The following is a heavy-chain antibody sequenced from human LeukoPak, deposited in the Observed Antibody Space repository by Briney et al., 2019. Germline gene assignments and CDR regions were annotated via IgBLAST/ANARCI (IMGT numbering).Heavy chain of an antibody. J-gene: IGHJ4*02. CDR2: IKKDGSEK. CDR1: GFTFIKSW. V-gene: IGHV3-7*04. CDR3: ARHRGPNTFDH. Sequence: GGSLRLSWVASGFTFIKSWMVWVRQAPGGLPEWVARIKKDGSEKYYVDAVKGRFTISKANAKNSLYLQMNGLSVEDMAIYYCARHRGPNTFDHWGQGTLVTVSS. D-gene: IGHD3-10*01.